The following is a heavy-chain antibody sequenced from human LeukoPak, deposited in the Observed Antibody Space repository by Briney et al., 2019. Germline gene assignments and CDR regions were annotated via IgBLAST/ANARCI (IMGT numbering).Heavy chain of an antibody. J-gene: IGHJ4*02. D-gene: IGHD5-18*01. Sequence: PGGSLRLSCGASGFIFSDYYMSWIRQAPGKGLEWVSYIGSSGSPIYYADSVKGRFTVSRDNSKNTVHLQMSSLSAEDTAMYYCAKDGQPGYSYGYMDYWGQGTLVTVSS. CDR1: GFIFSDYY. CDR3: AKDGQPGYSYGYMDY. V-gene: IGHV3-11*04. CDR2: IGSSGSPI.